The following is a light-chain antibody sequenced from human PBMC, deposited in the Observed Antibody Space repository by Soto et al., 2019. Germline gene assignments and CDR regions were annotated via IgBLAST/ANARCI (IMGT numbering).Light chain of an antibody. CDR1: ETVATN. J-gene: IGKJ5*01. Sequence: VMTQSPATLSVSPGERATLSCWASETVATNLAWYQQKPGQAPRLLISGASTRAAGISDRFRGSGSGTEFTLTISSLEPEDFAVYYCQQRSNWPLITFGQGTRLEI. CDR3: QQRSNWPLIT. CDR2: GAS. V-gene: IGKV3-11*01.